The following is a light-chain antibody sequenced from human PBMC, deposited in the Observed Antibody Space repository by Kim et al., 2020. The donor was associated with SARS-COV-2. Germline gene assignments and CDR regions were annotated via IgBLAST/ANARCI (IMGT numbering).Light chain of an antibody. CDR2: AAT. J-gene: IGKJ1*01. V-gene: IGKV3-15*01. Sequence: STGERATLSCRASQTINNKLVWYQQKPGQAPRLLIYAATTRATGVPARFIGSGSETDFTLTISSLQSEDFAVYYCQQSNDWPPLTFGQGTKVDIK. CDR1: QTINNK. CDR3: QQSNDWPPLT.